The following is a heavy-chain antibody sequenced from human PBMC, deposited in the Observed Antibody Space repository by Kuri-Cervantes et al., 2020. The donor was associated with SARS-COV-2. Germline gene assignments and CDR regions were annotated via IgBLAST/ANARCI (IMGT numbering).Heavy chain of an antibody. V-gene: IGHV1-3*02. D-gene: IGHD3-3*01. CDR1: GYTFTSYA. CDR3: ARDYLGWDDLDAFDI. CDR2: SNAGNGNT. Sequence: ASVKVSCKASGYTFTSYAMHWVRQAPGQRLEWMGWSNAGNGNTKYSQEFQGRVTITRDTSASTAYMELSSLRSEDMAVYYCARDYLGWDDLDAFDIWGQGTMVTVSS. J-gene: IGHJ3*02.